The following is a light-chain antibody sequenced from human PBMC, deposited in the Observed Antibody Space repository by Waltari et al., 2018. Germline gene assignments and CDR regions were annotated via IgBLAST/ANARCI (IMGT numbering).Light chain of an antibody. V-gene: IGKV2-28*01. Sequence: IVMTQSPLSLPVTPGEAASISCRASQSHLDRNGNNYLDWYLQKPGQSPQLLNYLGSARASGVPDRFSGDASGTQFTLRISRVEAEDVGVYYCMQARQTPYTFGQGTKLEIK. CDR2: LGS. CDR3: MQARQTPYT. J-gene: IGKJ2*01. CDR1: QSHLDRNGNNY.